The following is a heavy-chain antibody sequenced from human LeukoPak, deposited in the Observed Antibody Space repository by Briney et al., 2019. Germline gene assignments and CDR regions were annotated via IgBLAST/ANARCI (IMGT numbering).Heavy chain of an antibody. CDR3: AKSMLLWFGKVLDY. Sequence: GGSLRLSCAASGFTFSSYARSWVGQAPGKGLEWVSAISGSGGSTYYADSVKGRFTISRDNSKNTLYLQMNSLRAEDTAVYYCAKSMLLWFGKVLDYWGQGTLVTASS. V-gene: IGHV3-23*01. J-gene: IGHJ4*02. D-gene: IGHD3-10*01. CDR2: ISGSGGST. CDR1: GFTFSSYA.